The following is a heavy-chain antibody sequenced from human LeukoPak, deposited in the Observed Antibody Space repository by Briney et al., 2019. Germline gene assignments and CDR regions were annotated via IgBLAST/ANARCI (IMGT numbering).Heavy chain of an antibody. V-gene: IGHV5-51*01. CDR1: GYSFTSYC. D-gene: IGHD3-9*01. Sequence: GESLKISYKGSGYSFTSYCIGWVRQMPGKGLEWMGIIYPGDSDTRYSPSLQGQVTISADKSISTAYLQWSSLKASDTAMYYCARHYHYDILTGYTNWFDPWGQGTLVTVSS. CDR3: ARHYHYDILTGYTNWFDP. CDR2: IYPGDSDT. J-gene: IGHJ5*02.